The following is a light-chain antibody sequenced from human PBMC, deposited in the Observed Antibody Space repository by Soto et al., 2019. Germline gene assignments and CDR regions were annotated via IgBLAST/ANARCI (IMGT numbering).Light chain of an antibody. J-gene: IGKJ4*01. CDR1: QSISNW. Sequence: DIQMTQSPSTLSASVGDTVTITCRASQSISNWLAWYQQKPGKAPNLPIYKASSLESGVPSRFSGSGSGTEFTIIISSLQPDDFATYYCQQYNSYSSLTFGGGTKVEI. V-gene: IGKV1-5*03. CDR3: QQYNSYSSLT. CDR2: KAS.